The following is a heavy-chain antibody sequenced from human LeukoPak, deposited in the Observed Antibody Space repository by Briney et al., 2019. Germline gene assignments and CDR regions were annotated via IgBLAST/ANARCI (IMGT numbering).Heavy chain of an antibody. Sequence: SQTLSLTCTVSGGSISGGDYYWSWIRQPPGKGLEWIGYIYYSGSTYYNPSLKGRVTISVDTSKNQFSLKLSSVTAADTAVYYCAADYYDSSGHLYDYWGQGTLVTVSS. J-gene: IGHJ4*02. CDR2: IYYSGST. CDR3: AADYYDSSGHLYDY. D-gene: IGHD3-22*01. V-gene: IGHV4-30-4*01. CDR1: GGSISGGDYY.